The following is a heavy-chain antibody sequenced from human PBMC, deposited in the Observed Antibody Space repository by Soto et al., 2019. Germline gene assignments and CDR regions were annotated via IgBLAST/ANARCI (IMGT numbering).Heavy chain of an antibody. V-gene: IGHV3-30*18. CDR2: RSYDGSEK. J-gene: IGHJ4*02. D-gene: IGHD3-22*01. CDR1: GFIFSTFG. CDR3: AKDPRGSYLIGFDY. Sequence: QVQLVESGGGVVQPGGSLRLSCAASGFIFSTFGMHWVRQTPGKGLEFVAARSYDGSEKDYADFVKVRFTISRDNSKYTLYLRKNSLRREDASVYYFAKDPRGSYLIGFDYWGQGALVTVSS.